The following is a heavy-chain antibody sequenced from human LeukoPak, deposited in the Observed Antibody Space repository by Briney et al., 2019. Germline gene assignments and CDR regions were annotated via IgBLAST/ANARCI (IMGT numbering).Heavy chain of an antibody. J-gene: IGHJ1*01. CDR3: AQQVGYCSSGNCYFTY. D-gene: IGHD2-15*01. V-gene: IGHV3-23*01. CDR2: ISGSGGST. Sequence: GGSLRLSCAASGFTFSSYAMSWVRQAPGKGLEWVSAISGSGGSTYYADSVKGRFTVSRDNSKNTLYLQINSLRAEDAAVYYCAQQVGYCSSGNCYFTYWGQGTLVTVSS. CDR1: GFTFSSYA.